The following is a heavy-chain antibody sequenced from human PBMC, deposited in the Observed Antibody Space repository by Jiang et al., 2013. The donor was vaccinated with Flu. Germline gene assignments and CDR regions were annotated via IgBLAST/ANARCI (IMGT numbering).Heavy chain of an antibody. CDR1: SISSSSYV. J-gene: IGHJ4*02. Sequence: SISSSSYVLGLDPPAPTGRGRGVDWEYLLYGSTYYNPSLKSRVTISVDTSKNQFSLKLSSVTAADTAVYYCARRSITMVRGVPNVDYWGQGTLVTVSS. D-gene: IGHD3-10*01. CDR2: LLYGST. V-gene: IGHV4-39*01. CDR3: ARRSITMVRGVPNVDY.